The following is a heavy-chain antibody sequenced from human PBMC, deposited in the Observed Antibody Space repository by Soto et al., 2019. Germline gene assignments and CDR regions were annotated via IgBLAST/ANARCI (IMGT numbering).Heavy chain of an antibody. CDR2: IKSKTDGGTT. J-gene: IGHJ6*02. D-gene: IGHD3-10*01. Sequence: GGSLRLSCAASGFTFSNAWIIFFRHSPFKGLEWVGRIKSKTDGGTTDYAAPVKGRFTISRDDSKNTLYLQMNSLKTEDTAVYYCTTDRSVLLWFGEFRLPYYYYGMDVWGQGTTVTVSS. CDR3: TTDRSVLLWFGEFRLPYYYYGMDV. V-gene: IGHV3-15*01. CDR1: GFTFSNAW.